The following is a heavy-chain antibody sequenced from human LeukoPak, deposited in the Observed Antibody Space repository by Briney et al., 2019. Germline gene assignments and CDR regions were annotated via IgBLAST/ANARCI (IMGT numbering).Heavy chain of an antibody. CDR2: ISGSGGST. J-gene: IGHJ4*02. Sequence: GGSLRLSCAASGFTFSSYAMSWVRQAPGKGLEWVSAISGSGGSTYYADSVKGRFTISRDNAKNSLYLQMNSLRAEDTAVYYCASGNYDFWSGYRPFDYWGQGTLVTVSS. D-gene: IGHD3-3*01. V-gene: IGHV3-23*01. CDR1: GFTFSSYA. CDR3: ASGNYDFWSGYRPFDY.